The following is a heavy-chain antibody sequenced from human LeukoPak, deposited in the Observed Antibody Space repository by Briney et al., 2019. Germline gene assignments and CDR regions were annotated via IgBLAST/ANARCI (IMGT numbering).Heavy chain of an antibody. V-gene: IGHV4-39*07. Sequence: SETLSLTCTVSGGSISSSSYYWGWIRQPPGKGLEWIGSIYYSGSTYYNPSLKSRVTISVDTSKNQFSLKLSSVTAADTAVYYCARARFKITYYYDSSGYYRNYFDYWGQGTLVTVSS. D-gene: IGHD3-22*01. CDR2: IYYSGST. CDR1: GGSISSSSYY. CDR3: ARARFKITYYYDSSGYYRNYFDY. J-gene: IGHJ4*02.